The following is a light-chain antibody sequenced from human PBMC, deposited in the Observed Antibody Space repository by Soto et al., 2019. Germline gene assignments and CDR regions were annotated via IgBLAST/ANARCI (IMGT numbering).Light chain of an antibody. CDR2: AAS. J-gene: IGKJ4*01. CDR1: QDITTN. CDR3: LQHNTYP. V-gene: IGKV1D-17*01. Sequence: NIQMTQSPSAMSASVGDRVTITCRARQDITTNLAWFQQKPGKVPKLLIHAASSLQSGVPSRFGASGSGTEFTLTISSLQTEDFAAYSCLQHNTYPLGGVTKVDIK.